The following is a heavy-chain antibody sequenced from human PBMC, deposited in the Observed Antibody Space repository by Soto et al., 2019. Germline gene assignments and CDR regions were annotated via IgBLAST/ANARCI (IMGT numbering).Heavy chain of an antibody. Sequence: PSETLSLTCTVSGGSISSGDYYWSWIRQPPGKGLEWIGYIYYSGSTYYNPSLKSRVTISVDTSKNQFSLKLSSVTAADTAVYYCARGGARRYRTPYYFDYWGQGTLVTGSS. D-gene: IGHD1-26*01. J-gene: IGHJ4*02. V-gene: IGHV4-30-4*01. CDR3: ARGGARRYRTPYYFDY. CDR2: IYYSGST. CDR1: GGSISSGDYY.